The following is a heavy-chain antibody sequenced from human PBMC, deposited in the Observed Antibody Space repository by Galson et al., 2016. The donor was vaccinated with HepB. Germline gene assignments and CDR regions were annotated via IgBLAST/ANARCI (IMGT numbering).Heavy chain of an antibody. J-gene: IGHJ6*02. Sequence: ETLSLTCSVSGGSISPYFWSWVRQPPGKGLEWIGYIHYTGSTAYSPSLKTGVTISLDTSRNQFSLKLTSVTAADTAVYYCAREGFRQYASGSYQSGAGGMDVWGQGILATVSS. V-gene: IGHV4-59*01. D-gene: IGHD3-10*01. CDR2: IHYTGST. CDR1: GGSISPYF. CDR3: AREGFRQYASGSYQSGAGGMDV.